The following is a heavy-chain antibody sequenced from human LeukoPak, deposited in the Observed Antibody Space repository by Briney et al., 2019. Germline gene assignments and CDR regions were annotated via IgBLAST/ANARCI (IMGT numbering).Heavy chain of an antibody. J-gene: IGHJ4*02. D-gene: IGHD6-13*01. CDR2: ITITGSSP. V-gene: IGHV3-23*01. CDR1: GFTFSGYA. Sequence: GGSLRLSCAASGFTFSGYAMAWVRQAPGKGLEWVSSITITGSSPSYADSVKGRFTVSRDNSKNPLNLQMNSLRAEDTAVYFCAKSSSSWSYYFNYWGQGTLVTVSS. CDR3: AKSSSSWSYYFNY.